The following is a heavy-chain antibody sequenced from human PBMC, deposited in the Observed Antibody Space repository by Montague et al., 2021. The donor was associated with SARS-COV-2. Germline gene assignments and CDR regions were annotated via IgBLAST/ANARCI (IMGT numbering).Heavy chain of an antibody. CDR1: GGSITGSSYY. CDR2: IFYSGST. J-gene: IGHJ5*02. CDR3: ARPGRDWSAWNPWDWFDP. D-gene: IGHD3-3*01. Sequence: SETLSLTCTVSGGSITGSSYYWAWVRRSPGKGLEWLGSIFYSGSTYDNPSLKSRVTMSLDTSKNQFSLNLTSVTAADTAVYYCARPGRDWSAWNPWDWFDPWGQGIPVTVSS. V-gene: IGHV4-39*07.